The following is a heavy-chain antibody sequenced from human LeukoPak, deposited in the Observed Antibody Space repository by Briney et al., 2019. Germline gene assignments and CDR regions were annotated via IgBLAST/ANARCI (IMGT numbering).Heavy chain of an antibody. V-gene: IGHV3-48*03. CDR1: GFTFSSYE. CDR3: ARDYRTDY. Sequence: GESLRLSCAASGFTFSSYEMNWIRQAPGKGLEWLSYISSSGSTIFYPDSVKGRFTISRDNAKNSSYLQLNSLRAEDTAVYYCARDYRTDYWGQGTLVTVSS. J-gene: IGHJ4*02. CDR2: ISSSGSTI. D-gene: IGHD1-14*01.